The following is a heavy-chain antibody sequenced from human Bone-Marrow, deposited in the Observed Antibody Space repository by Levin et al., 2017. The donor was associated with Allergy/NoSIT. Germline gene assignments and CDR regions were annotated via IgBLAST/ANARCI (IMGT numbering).Heavy chain of an antibody. CDR3: ARRGGGVGSGSYPYDY. J-gene: IGHJ4*02. CDR2: INPGGSYT. Sequence: KVSCKGSGYKFTSYWIVWVRQMPGKGLEWMGRINPGGSYTNYGPSFQGHVTMSVDNSITTAYLQWNSLKASDTAMYYCARRGGGVGSGSYPYDYWGQGTLVTVS. CDR1: GYKFTSYW. V-gene: IGHV5-10-1*01. D-gene: IGHD3-10*01.